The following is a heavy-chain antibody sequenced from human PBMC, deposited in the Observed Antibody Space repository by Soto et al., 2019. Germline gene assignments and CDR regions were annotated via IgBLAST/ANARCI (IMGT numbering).Heavy chain of an antibody. V-gene: IGHV4-31*03. J-gene: IGHJ4*02. CDR2: IYYSGST. Sequence: SETLSLTCTVSGGSISSGGYYWSWIRQHPGKGLEWIGYIYYSGSTYYNPSLKSRVTISVDTSKNQFSLKLSSVTAADTAVYYCARITMVRGVIIKFDYWGQGTLVTVSS. D-gene: IGHD3-10*01. CDR3: ARITMVRGVIIKFDY. CDR1: GGSISSGGYY.